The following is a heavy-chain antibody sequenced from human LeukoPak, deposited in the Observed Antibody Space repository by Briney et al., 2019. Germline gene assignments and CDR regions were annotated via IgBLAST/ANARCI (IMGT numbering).Heavy chain of an antibody. CDR3: ARALLGVSMIVVVGFDY. CDR1: GGSISSSSYY. D-gene: IGHD3-22*01. V-gene: IGHV4-39*07. Sequence: SETLSLICTVSGGSISSSSYYWGWIRQPPGTGLEWIGSIYYSGSTYYNPSLKSRVTISVDTSKNQFSLKLSSVTAADTAVYYCARALLGVSMIVVVGFDYWGQGTLVTVSS. J-gene: IGHJ4*02. CDR2: IYYSGST.